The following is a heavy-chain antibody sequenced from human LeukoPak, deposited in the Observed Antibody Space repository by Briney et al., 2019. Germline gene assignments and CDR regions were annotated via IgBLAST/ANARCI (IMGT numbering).Heavy chain of an antibody. J-gene: IGHJ4*02. D-gene: IGHD2-2*01. Sequence: SETLSPTCTVSGGSISSSSYYWGWIRQPPGKGLEWIGSINYSGSTYYHPSLKGRVTISVDTSKNQFSLKLSSVTATDTTVYYCARHWCTSTSCYSFFDYWGQGTLVTVSS. V-gene: IGHV4-39*01. CDR2: INYSGST. CDR3: ARHWCTSTSCYSFFDY. CDR1: GGSISSSSYY.